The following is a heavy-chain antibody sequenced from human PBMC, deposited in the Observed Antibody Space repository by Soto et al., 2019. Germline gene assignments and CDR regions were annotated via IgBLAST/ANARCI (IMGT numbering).Heavy chain of an antibody. V-gene: IGHV4-31*03. CDR2: IFYSGST. D-gene: IGHD3-10*01. J-gene: IGHJ4*02. CDR3: ATTTGSGRLDF. Sequence: QVALQESGPGRVKPSQTLSLTCTVSGESITTGGYWSWVRLLPGKGLEWIGYIFYSGSTYYNPSPSLKSRLSMSVDTSKNQFSLNLISVTAADTAVYFCATTTGSGRLDFWGQGTLVTVSS. CDR1: GESITTGGY.